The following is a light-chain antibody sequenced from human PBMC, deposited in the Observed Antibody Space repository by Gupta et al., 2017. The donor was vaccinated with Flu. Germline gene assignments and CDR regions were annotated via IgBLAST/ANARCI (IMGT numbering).Light chain of an antibody. J-gene: IGKJ3*01. CDR3: QQSYRTLT. CDR2: AAS. CDR1: QDISSY. V-gene: IGKV1-39*01. Sequence: DIQMTQSPSSLSASVGDRVTITCRASQDISSYLNWYQQKPGKAPKLLMYAASTLQSGVPSRFSGSGTGTDFTLTINSLQPEDFATYYCQQSYRTLTFGPGTKVEI.